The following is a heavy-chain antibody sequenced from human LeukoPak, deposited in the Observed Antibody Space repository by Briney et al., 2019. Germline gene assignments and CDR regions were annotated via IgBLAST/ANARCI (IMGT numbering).Heavy chain of an antibody. CDR1: GFTFSSYA. J-gene: IGHJ4*02. D-gene: IGHD5-18*01. Sequence: SGGSLRLSCAASGFTFSSYAMSWVRQAPGKGLEWVSTISGTGGSAYYADSVKGQFTISRDNSKNTLYLQMNSLRAEDTAVYYCAREGGYGPEYFDYSGQGTLVTVSS. V-gene: IGHV3-23*01. CDR2: ISGTGGSA. CDR3: AREGGYGPEYFDY.